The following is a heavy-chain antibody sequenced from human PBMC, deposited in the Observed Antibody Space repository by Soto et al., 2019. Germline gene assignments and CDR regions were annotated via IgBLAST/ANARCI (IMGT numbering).Heavy chain of an antibody. J-gene: IGHJ6*02. CDR3: ASRCIAAQGTFRLGGLDV. CDR2: IYPGFSDT. CDR1: GYNFDSYW. Sequence: PGESLKISCKGSGYNFDSYWIGWVGRMPGKGLEWMGIIYPGFSDTTYSPSFQGQVTIPADKSVSTAYLEWGRLKASNSAMYYCASRCIAAQGTFRLGGLDVWGQGTTVTVSS. V-gene: IGHV5-51*01. D-gene: IGHD6-13*01.